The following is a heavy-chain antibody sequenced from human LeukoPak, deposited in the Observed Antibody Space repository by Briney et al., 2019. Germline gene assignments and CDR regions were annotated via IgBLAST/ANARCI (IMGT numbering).Heavy chain of an antibody. V-gene: IGHV4-4*07. J-gene: IGHJ6*03. D-gene: IGHD2-21*02. CDR1: GGSISSYY. CDR2: IYTSGGT. CDR3: ARTYCGGDCRGYYYHYYMDV. Sequence: SETLSLTCTVSGGSISSYYWSWIRQPAGKGLEWIGRIYTSGGTKYNPSLKSRVTISVDRSKNQFSLKLSSVAAADTAVYYSARTYCGGDCRGYYYHYYMDVWGRGTTVTISS.